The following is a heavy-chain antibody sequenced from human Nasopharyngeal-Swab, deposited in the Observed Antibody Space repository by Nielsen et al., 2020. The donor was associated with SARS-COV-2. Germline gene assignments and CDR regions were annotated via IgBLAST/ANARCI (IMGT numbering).Heavy chain of an antibody. CDR1: GFTFSSSG. V-gene: IGHV3-30*18. Sequence: SLKISCAASGFTFSSSGMDWVRQAPGKGLEWVAVISYDGSNEYYEDSVKGRFTISRDNSKNTLYLQMNSLRVEDTAVYYCAKDVHGDYGGIDYWGQGTLVTVSS. CDR3: AKDVHGDYGGIDY. J-gene: IGHJ4*02. CDR2: ISYDGSNE. D-gene: IGHD4-17*01.